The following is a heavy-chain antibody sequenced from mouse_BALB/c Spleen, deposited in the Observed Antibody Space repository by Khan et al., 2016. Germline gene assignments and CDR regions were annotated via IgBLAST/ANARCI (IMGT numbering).Heavy chain of an antibody. CDR2: ILPGSGST. D-gene: IGHD3-2*01. CDR3: ARLRRLGLRDCFDY. J-gene: IGHJ2*01. V-gene: IGHV1-9*01. CDR1: GYTFSSYW. Sequence: QVQLQQSGAELMKPGASVKLSCKATGYTFSSYWIEWVKQRPGHGLEWIGEILPGSGSTNYNEKFKGKATFTADTSSNTAYMQLSSLTAEDSAVYYCARLRRLGLRDCFDYWGQGTTLTVSS.